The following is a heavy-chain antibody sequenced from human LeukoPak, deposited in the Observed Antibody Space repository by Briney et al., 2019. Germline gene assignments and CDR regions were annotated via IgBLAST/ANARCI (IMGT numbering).Heavy chain of an antibody. Sequence: SETLSLTCAVYGGSFSGCYWSWIRQPPGKGLERIGEINHSGSTNYNPSLKSRVTISVDTSKNQFSLKLSSVTAADTAVYYCAREGDPNQYYFDYWGQGTLVTVSS. J-gene: IGHJ4*02. CDR2: INHSGST. CDR3: AREGDPNQYYFDY. CDR1: GGSFSGCY. D-gene: IGHD1-14*01. V-gene: IGHV4-34*01.